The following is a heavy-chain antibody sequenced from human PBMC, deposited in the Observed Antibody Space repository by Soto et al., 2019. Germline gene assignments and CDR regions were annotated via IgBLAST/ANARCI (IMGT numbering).Heavy chain of an antibody. CDR1: GYRFPSYW. J-gene: IGHJ6*02. CDR2: IDPSDSYT. Sequence: ESLKLSFEGSGYRFPSYWIIWVRQMPGKGLEWMGRIDPSDSYTNYSPSFQGHVTISADKSISTAYLQWSSLKASDTAMYYCARHTSGMDVWGQGTTVTVSS. V-gene: IGHV5-10-1*01. CDR3: ARHTSGMDV.